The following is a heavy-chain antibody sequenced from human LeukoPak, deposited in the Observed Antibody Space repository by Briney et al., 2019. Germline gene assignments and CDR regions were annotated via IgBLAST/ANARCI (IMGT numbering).Heavy chain of an antibody. CDR3: ARNSLSSGWYDPGYFDY. J-gene: IGHJ4*02. CDR2: ISYDGSNK. D-gene: IGHD6-19*01. CDR1: EFPLGSYP. Sequence: PGGPRKLPWAPLEFPLGSYPMHGARKAPARGREGVEVISYDGSNKYYADSVKGRFTISRDNSKNTLYLQMNSLRAEDTAVYYCARNSLSSGWYDPGYFDYWGQGTLVTVSS. V-gene: IGHV3-30*04.